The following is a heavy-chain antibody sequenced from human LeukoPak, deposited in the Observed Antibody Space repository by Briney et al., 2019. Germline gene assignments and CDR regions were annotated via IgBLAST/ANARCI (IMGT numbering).Heavy chain of an antibody. V-gene: IGHV3-23*01. J-gene: IGHJ4*02. CDR2: ISGSGGST. CDR3: AIGSTVLTDY. D-gene: IGHD4-23*01. Sequence: PGGSLRLSCAASGFTFSSYAMSWVRQAPGKGLEWVSAISGSGGSTYYADSVKGRFTISRDNSKNTLYLQMNSLRAEDTALYYCAIGSTVLTDYWGQGTLVTVSS. CDR1: GFTFSSYA.